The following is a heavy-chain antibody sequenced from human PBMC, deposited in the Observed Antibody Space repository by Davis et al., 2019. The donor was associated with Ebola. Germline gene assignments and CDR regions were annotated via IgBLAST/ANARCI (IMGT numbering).Heavy chain of an antibody. Sequence: PGGSLRLSCAASGFTFSSYSMNWVRQAPGKGLEWVSYISSSSSTIYYADSVKGRFTISRDNAKNSLYLQMNSLRDEDTAVYYCARVGAGLAVAGPFDYWGQGTLVTVSS. J-gene: IGHJ4*02. CDR1: GFTFSSYS. CDR2: ISSSSSTI. CDR3: ARVGAGLAVAGPFDY. D-gene: IGHD6-19*01. V-gene: IGHV3-48*02.